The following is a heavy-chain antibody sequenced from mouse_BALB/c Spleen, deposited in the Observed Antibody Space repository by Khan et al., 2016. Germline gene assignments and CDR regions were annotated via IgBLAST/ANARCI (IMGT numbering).Heavy chain of an antibody. V-gene: IGHV14-3*02. CDR2: IDPANGNT. Sequence: EVQLQESGAELVKPGASVKLSCTASGFNIKDTYMHWVKQRPEQGLEWIGRIDPANGNTKYDPKFQGKATITADTSSNTAYLQLSSLTSEDTAVYYCAYYGSSYAMDYWGQGTSVTVSS. CDR1: GFNIKDTY. CDR3: AYYGSSYAMDY. J-gene: IGHJ4*01. D-gene: IGHD1-1*01.